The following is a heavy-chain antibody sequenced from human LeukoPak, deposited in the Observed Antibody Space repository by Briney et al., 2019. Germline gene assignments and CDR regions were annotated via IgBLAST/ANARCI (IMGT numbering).Heavy chain of an antibody. D-gene: IGHD5-12*01. CDR2: ISSSSYI. Sequence: GGSLRLSCAASGFTFSSYSMNWVRQAPGKGLEWVSSISSSSYIYYADSVKGRFTISRDNAKNSLYLQMNSLRAEDTAVYYCARVGAKQSGYGRYSGSRLYYYYMDVWGKGTTVTISS. CDR1: GFTFSSYS. J-gene: IGHJ6*03. CDR3: ARVGAKQSGYGRYSGSRLYYYYMDV. V-gene: IGHV3-21*04.